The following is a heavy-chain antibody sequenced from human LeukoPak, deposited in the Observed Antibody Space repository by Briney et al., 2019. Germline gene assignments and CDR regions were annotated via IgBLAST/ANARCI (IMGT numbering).Heavy chain of an antibody. CDR2: INHSGST. CDR3: ARGYCSGGSCSVHFDY. CDR1: GGSFSGYY. J-gene: IGHJ4*02. Sequence: SETLSLTCAVYGGSFSGYYWSWIRQPPGKGLECIGEINHSGSTNYNPSLKSRVTISVDTSKNQFSLKLSSVTAADTAVYYCARGYCSGGSCSVHFDYWGQGTLVTVSS. D-gene: IGHD2-15*01. V-gene: IGHV4-34*01.